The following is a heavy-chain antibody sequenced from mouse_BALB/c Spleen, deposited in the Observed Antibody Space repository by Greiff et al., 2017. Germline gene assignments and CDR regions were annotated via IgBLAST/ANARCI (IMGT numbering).Heavy chain of an antibody. D-gene: IGHD1-1*01. Sequence: QVQLQQSGPELVKPGASVKISCKASGYAFSSSWMNWVKQRPGQGLEWIGRIYPGDGDTNYNGKFKGKATLTADKSSSTAYMQLSSLTSVDSAVYFCAYYYGSAYWGQGTLVTVSA. V-gene: IGHV1-82*01. CDR1: GYAFSSSW. CDR3: AYYYGSAY. J-gene: IGHJ3*01. CDR2: IYPGDGDT.